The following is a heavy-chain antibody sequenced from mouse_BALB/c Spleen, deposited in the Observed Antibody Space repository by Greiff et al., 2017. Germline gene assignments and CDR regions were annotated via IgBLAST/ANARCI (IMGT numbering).Heavy chain of an antibody. CDR3: ARGGYDYDRGAWFAY. CDR2: IWAGGST. Sequence: VQLQESGPGLVAPSQSLSITCTVSGFSLTSYGVHWVRQPPGKGLEWLGVIWAGGSTNYNSALMSRLSISKDNSKSQVFLKMNSLQTDDTAMYYCARGGYDYDRGAWFAYWGQGTLVTVSA. V-gene: IGHV2-9*02. J-gene: IGHJ3*01. D-gene: IGHD2-4*01. CDR1: GFSLTSYG.